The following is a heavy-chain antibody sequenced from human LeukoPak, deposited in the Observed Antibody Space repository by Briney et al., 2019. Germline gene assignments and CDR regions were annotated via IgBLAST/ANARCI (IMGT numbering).Heavy chain of an antibody. D-gene: IGHD2/OR15-2a*01. CDR1: RFTLSRYW. J-gene: IGHJ4*02. V-gene: IGHV3-7*03. CDR3: ARDLVNA. Sequence: GGSLRLSCAASRFTLSRYWMSCVRQAAGKGLGWVVNIKQDGSEKYYVDSVQGPFTISRDNAKNSLYVQMNSLRAEDTAVYYCARDLVNAWGQGTLVTVSS. CDR2: IKQDGSEK.